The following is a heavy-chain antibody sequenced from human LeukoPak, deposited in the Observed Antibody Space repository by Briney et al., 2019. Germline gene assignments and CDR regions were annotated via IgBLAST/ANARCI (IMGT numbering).Heavy chain of an antibody. Sequence: TGGSLRLSCAASGFTFSSYAMSWVRQAPGKGLEWVSAISGSGGSTYYADSVKGRFTISRDNSKNTLYLQMNSLRAEDTAVYYCEKGKGYYVFGSGYYDYWAQGTLVTVSS. V-gene: IGHV3-23*01. J-gene: IGHJ4*02. CDR2: ISGSGGST. D-gene: IGHD3-3*01. CDR1: GFTFSSYA. CDR3: EKGKGYYVFGSGYYDY.